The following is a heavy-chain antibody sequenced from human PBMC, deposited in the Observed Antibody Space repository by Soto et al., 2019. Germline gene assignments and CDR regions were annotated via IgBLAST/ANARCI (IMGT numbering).Heavy chain of an antibody. CDR2: ISGSGGST. CDR1: GFTFSSYA. D-gene: IGHD6-19*01. Sequence: EVQLLESGGGLVQPGGSLRLSCAASGFTFSSYAMSWVRQAPGKGLEWVSAISGSGGSTYYADSVKGRFTISRDNSKNTLYLQMNSLRAEDTAVYYCAKDVDFGIAVAGGVDYWGQGTLVTVSS. CDR3: AKDVDFGIAVAGGVDY. V-gene: IGHV3-23*01. J-gene: IGHJ4*02.